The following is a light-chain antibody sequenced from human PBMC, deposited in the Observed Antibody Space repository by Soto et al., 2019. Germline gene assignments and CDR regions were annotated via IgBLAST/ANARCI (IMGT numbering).Light chain of an antibody. CDR1: QSVSSNF. V-gene: IGKV3-20*01. J-gene: IGKJ2*01. Sequence: NVLTQSPGSLSMSPGEGATLSCRASQSVSSNFLAWYQQKHGQAPRLLIYAASRRATGIPDRFSGSGSGTDFNLTISRLEPEDFAVYYCQQYGRAPHTFGQGTKVEIK. CDR2: AAS. CDR3: QQYGRAPHT.